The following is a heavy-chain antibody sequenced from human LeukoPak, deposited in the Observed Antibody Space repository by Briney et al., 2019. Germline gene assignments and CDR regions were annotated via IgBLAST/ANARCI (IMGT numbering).Heavy chain of an antibody. CDR2: IYTSGST. D-gene: IGHD2-21*01. V-gene: IGHV4-4*07. Sequence: SETLSLTCTVSGGSISTYYWSWIRQPAGKGLEWIGRIYTSGSTNYNPSLKSRVTMSVDTSKNQFSLKLISVTAADTAVYYCARWVVNYFYMDVWGKGTTVTVSS. J-gene: IGHJ6*03. CDR3: ARWVVNYFYMDV. CDR1: GGSISTYY.